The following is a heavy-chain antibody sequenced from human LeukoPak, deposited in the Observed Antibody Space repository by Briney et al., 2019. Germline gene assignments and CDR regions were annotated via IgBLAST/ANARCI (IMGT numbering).Heavy chain of an antibody. CDR1: GFTFSSYS. CDR3: ARLLGITIFGGSDY. CDR2: ISSSSSYI. Sequence: EGSLRLSCAASGFTFSSYSMNWVRQAPGKGLEWVSSISSSSSYIYYADSVKGRFTISRDNAKNSLYLQMNSLRAEDTAVYYCARLLGITIFGGSDYWGQGTLVTVSS. D-gene: IGHD3-3*01. V-gene: IGHV3-21*01. J-gene: IGHJ4*02.